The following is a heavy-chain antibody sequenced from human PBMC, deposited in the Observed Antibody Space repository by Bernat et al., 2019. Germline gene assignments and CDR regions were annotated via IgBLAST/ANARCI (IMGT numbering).Heavy chain of an antibody. CDR3: VKDSSRGFGDV. Sequence: EVQLVESGGGLVQPGGSLRLSCSASGFTFSSYAMHWVRQAPGKGLEYVSAISRNGGSTYYADSVKGRFTISRDNSKNTLYLQMSSLRAEDTAVYYCVKDSSRGFGDVWGQGTTVTVSS. CDR2: ISRNGGST. CDR1: GFTFSSYA. J-gene: IGHJ6*02. D-gene: IGHD6-19*01. V-gene: IGHV3-64D*06.